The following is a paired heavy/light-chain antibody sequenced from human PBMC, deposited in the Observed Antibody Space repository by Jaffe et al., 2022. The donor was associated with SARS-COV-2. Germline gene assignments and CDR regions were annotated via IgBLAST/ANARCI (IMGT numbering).Light chain of an antibody. CDR1: QSLLYSNGHNY. V-gene: IGKV2-28*01. CDR2: LGS. J-gene: IGKJ1*01. Sequence: DIVMTQSPLSLPVTPGEPASISCRSSQSLLYSNGHNYLEWYLQKPGQSPQLLIYLGSNRASGVPDRFSGSGSGTDFTLKISRVEAEDVGVYYCMQALQDPRTFGQGTKVEIK. CDR3: MQALQDPRT.
Heavy chain of an antibody. CDR3: ARHLDFGSGAHPMDH. V-gene: IGHV4-59*01. J-gene: IGHJ4*02. CDR2: IHYSGST. Sequence: QVQLQESGPGLVKPSETLSLTCTVSGGSISGYYWSWFRQPPGKGLEWIGYIHYSGSTKYSPSLQSRVTISLDTSKNQFSLRLTSVTAADTAVYYCARHLDFGSGAHPMDHWGLGTLVTVSS. CDR1: GGSISGYY. D-gene: IGHD3-10*01.